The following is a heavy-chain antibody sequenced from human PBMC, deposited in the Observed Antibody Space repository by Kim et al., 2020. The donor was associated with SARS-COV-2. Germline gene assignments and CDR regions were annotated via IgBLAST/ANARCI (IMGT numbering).Heavy chain of an antibody. Sequence: GGSLRLSCAASGFTFSSYAISWVRQAPGKGLEWVSSIGATGSGSNYADSVKGRFTMSRDNSKNTLYLQMNSLRVDDMAVYYCAKTGQLDSWGQGTLVTVS. V-gene: IGHV3-23*01. CDR1: GFTFSSYA. CDR3: AKTGQLDS. D-gene: IGHD2-2*01. J-gene: IGHJ4*02. CDR2: IGATGSGS.